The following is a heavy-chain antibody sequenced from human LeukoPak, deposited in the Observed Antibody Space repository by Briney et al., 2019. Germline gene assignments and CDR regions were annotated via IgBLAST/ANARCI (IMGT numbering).Heavy chain of an antibody. J-gene: IGHJ3*02. D-gene: IGHD3-9*01. CDR1: GGSISSYY. V-gene: IGHV4-59*01. CDR3: AATLRYFDWLPNNNDAFDI. Sequence: PSETLSLTCTVSGGSISSYYWSWIRQPPGKGLEWIGYIYYSGSTNYNPSLKSRVTISVDTSKNQFSLKLSSVTAADTAMYYCAATLRYFDWLPNNNDAFDIWGQGTMVTVSS. CDR2: IYYSGST.